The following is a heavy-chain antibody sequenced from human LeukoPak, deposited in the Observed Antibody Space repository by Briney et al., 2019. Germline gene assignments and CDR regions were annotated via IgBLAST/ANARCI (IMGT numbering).Heavy chain of an antibody. J-gene: IGHJ4*02. CDR3: AKGGGSVFFAY. CDR2: ISYDGSNK. CDR1: GFTFSSYG. D-gene: IGHD1-26*01. Sequence: GGSLRLSCAASGFTFSSYGMHWVRQAPGKGLEWVAVISYDGSNKYYADSVKGRFTISRDNSKNTLYLQMNSLRAEDTAVYYCAKGGGSVFFAYWGQGTLLTVSS. V-gene: IGHV3-30*18.